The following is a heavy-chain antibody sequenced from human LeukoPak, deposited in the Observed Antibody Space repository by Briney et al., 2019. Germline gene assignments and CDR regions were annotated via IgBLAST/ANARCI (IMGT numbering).Heavy chain of an antibody. J-gene: IGHJ5*02. D-gene: IGHD5-24*01. CDR3: ARRVRRDGSYSVNWFDP. CDR2: IYPTDSDT. CDR1: GYSFTSYW. V-gene: IGHV5-51*01. Sequence: GESLKISCKGSGYSFTSYWIGWVRQMPGKGLEWMGIIYPTDSDTRYNPSFQGQVTISADKSISTAYLQWSSLKASDTAMYYCARRVRRDGSYSVNWFDPWGQGTLVTVSS.